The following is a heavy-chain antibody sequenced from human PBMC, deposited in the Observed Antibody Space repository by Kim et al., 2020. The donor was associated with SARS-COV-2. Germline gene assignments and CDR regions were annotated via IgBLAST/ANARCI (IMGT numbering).Heavy chain of an antibody. CDR2: IYGDNDE. Sequence: SGPTLVNPTQTLTLTCTCSGFSLSTSGVGVGWIRQPPGKALEWLVVIYGDNDEHYSPSLKSRLTITKDTSKNQVVLTMTNMEPVDTATYYCAHKGLGSAISDWGQGSLVTVSS. V-gene: IGHV2-5*02. CDR1: GFSLSTSGVG. J-gene: IGHJ1*01. CDR3: AHKGLGSAISD. D-gene: IGHD3-10*01.